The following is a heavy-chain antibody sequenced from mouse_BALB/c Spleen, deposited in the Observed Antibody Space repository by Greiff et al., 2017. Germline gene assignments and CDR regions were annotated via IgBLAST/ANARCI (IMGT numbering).Heavy chain of an antibody. CDR1: GFTFSNYW. V-gene: IGHV6-6*02. J-gene: IGHJ3*01. CDR3: TRGDYDETY. D-gene: IGHD2-4*01. CDR2: IRLKSNNYAT. Sequence: EVQRVESGGGLVQPGGSMKLSCVASGFTFSNYWMNWVRQSPEKGLEWVAEIRLKSNNYATHYAESVKGRFTISRDDSKSSVYLQMNNLRAEDTGIYYCTRGDYDETYWGQGTLVTVSA.